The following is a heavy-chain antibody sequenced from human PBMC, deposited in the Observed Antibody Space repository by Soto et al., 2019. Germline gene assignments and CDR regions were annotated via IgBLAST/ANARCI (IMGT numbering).Heavy chain of an antibody. D-gene: IGHD6-19*01. CDR3: AREGYSSGLSRNGMDV. V-gene: IGHV3-21*01. CDR2: ISSSSSYI. Sequence: EVQLVESGGGLVKPGGSLRLSCAASGFTFSSYSMNWVRQAPGKGLEWVSSISSSSSYIYYADSVKGRFTISRDNAKNSLYLQMNSLRAEDTAVYYCAREGYSSGLSRNGMDVWGQGTTFTVSS. CDR1: GFTFSSYS. J-gene: IGHJ6*02.